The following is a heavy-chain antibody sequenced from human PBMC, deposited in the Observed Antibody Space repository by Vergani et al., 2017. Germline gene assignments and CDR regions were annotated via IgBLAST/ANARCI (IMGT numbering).Heavy chain of an antibody. J-gene: IGHJ4*01. D-gene: IGHD2-15*01. CDR2: IKSDGRT. V-gene: IGHV3-66*02. CDR1: GFRVTTYY. CDR3: TRSECSGTTCYGHYFDL. Sequence: EVELLESGGGLAQPGGSLRVSCSASGFRVTTYYMSWVRQAPGKGLEWVSVIKSDGRTSYAESVRGRFTISRDTSRNAVYLQMNILRVEDTGVYYCTRSECSGTTCYGHYFDLWGHGILVTVSP.